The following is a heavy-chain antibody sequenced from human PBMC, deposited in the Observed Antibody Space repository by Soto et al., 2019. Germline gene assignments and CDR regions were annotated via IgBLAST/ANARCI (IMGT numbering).Heavy chain of an antibody. CDR2: IYSGGST. Sequence: EVQLVESGGGLVQRGGSLRLSCAASGITVYNNYMSWVRQAPGKGLEWVSVIYSGGSTSYADSVKGRFTISRDGSKNTAYLRMTRLRAEDTAVYYCARDVGVWGRGTTVTVSS. J-gene: IGHJ6*04. CDR1: GITVYNNY. CDR3: ARDVGV. V-gene: IGHV3-66*01.